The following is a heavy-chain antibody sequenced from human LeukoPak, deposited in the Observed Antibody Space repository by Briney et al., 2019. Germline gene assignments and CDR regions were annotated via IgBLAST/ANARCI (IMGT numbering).Heavy chain of an antibody. D-gene: IGHD2-2*01. CDR1: GGSISSYY. V-gene: IGHV4-4*07. Sequence: SETLSLTCTVSGGSISSYYWTWIRQPAGKGLEWIGRIYSSGSTNYNPSLKSRVTMSVDTSKNQFFLKLSPVTAADTAMYYCARDLLQSSWPNCFDPWGQGTLVTVSS. CDR3: ARDLLQSSWPNCFDP. CDR2: IYSSGST. J-gene: IGHJ5*02.